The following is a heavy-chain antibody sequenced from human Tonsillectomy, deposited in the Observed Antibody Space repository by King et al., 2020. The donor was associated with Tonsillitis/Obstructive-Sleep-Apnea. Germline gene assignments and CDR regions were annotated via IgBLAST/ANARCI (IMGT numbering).Heavy chain of an antibody. CDR3: ARAGDFDYGLDV. CDR1: GYSVTSYW. D-gene: IGHD7-27*01. V-gene: IGHV5-10-1*03. Sequence: VQLVQSGAEVKKPGESLRISCKGSGYSVTSYWINWVRQMPGKGLEWMGRIDPSDSYTPYSPSFQGHVTISADKSTNTAYLQWSRLKAADTAMYYCARAGDFDYGLDVWGPGTTGPVSS. CDR2: IDPSDSYT. J-gene: IGHJ6*02.